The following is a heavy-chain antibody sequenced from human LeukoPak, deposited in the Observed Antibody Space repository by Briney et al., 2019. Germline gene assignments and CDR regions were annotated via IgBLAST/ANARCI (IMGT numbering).Heavy chain of an antibody. Sequence: GGSLRLSCAASGFTFSSHAMSWVRQAPGKGLEWVSAISGSGGSTYYADSVKGRFTISRDNSKNTLYLQMNSLRAEDTAVYYCAKIPHIVVVVAANFDYWGQGTLVTVSS. D-gene: IGHD2-15*01. J-gene: IGHJ4*02. CDR1: GFTFSSHA. V-gene: IGHV3-23*01. CDR3: AKIPHIVVVVAANFDY. CDR2: ISGSGGST.